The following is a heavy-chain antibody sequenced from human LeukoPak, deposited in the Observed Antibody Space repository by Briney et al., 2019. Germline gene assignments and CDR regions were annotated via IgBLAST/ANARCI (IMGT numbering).Heavy chain of an antibody. J-gene: IGHJ5*02. CDR3: ARSHIVVVTAIPRWFDP. Sequence: GSLRLSCAASGFTLSSYWMSWVRQAPGKGLEWVGEINHSGSTNYNPSLKSRVTISVDTSKNQFSLKLSSVTAADTAVYYCARSHIVVVTAIPRWFDPWGQGTLVTVSS. CDR1: GFTLSSYW. CDR2: INHSGST. D-gene: IGHD2-21*02. V-gene: IGHV4-34*01.